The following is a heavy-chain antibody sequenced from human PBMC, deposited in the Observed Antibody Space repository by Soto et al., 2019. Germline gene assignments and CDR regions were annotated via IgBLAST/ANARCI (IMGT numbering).Heavy chain of an antibody. CDR1: CYTFTSYG. CDR3: ANRGYSYGYHDY. D-gene: IGHD5-18*01. J-gene: IGHJ4*02. CDR2: ISAYNGNT. V-gene: IGHV1-18*01. Sequence: ASVKVSCKASCYTFTSYGISWVRQAPGQGLEWMGWISAYNGNTNYAQKLQGRVTMTTDTSTSTAYMELRSLRSDDTAVYYCANRGYSYGYHDYSGQGTLVTVSS.